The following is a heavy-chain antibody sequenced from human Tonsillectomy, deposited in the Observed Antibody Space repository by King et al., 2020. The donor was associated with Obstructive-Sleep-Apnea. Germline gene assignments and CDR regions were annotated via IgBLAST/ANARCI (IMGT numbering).Heavy chain of an antibody. CDR2: IYYRGST. Sequence: QVQLQESGPGLVKPSQTLSLTCTVSGASIRSGGYYWNWIRQHPGKGLEWIGYIYYRGSTYYNPSLKSRVIISVDTSKNQFSLKMSSVTAADTAVYYCARDHSSSWYTHTLDYLDYWGQGTLVTVSS. D-gene: IGHD6-13*01. V-gene: IGHV4-31*03. J-gene: IGHJ4*02. CDR3: ARDHSSSWYTHTLDYLDY. CDR1: GASIRSGGYY.